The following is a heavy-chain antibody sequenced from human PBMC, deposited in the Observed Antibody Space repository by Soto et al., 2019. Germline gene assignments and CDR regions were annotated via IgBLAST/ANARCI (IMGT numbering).Heavy chain of an antibody. V-gene: IGHV3-66*01. D-gene: IGHD3-22*01. J-gene: IGHJ5*02. CDR2: IYSGGTT. CDR1: GFTVSSNY. Sequence: EVQLVESGGGLVQPGGSLRLSCAASGFTVSSNYMSWVRQAPGKGLEWVSVIYSGGTTYYADSVKGRFTISRDNSKNTLYLQMNSLGAEDTAVYSCARNGGSSDYRGWFDPWGQGTLVTVSS. CDR3: ARNGGSSDYRGWFDP.